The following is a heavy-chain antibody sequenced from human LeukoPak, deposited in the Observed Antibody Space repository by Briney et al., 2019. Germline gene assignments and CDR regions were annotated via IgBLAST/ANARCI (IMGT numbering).Heavy chain of an antibody. V-gene: IGHV5-51*01. D-gene: IGHD6-13*01. CDR2: IYPGDSDT. J-gene: IGHJ2*01. Sequence: GESLKISCKGSGYSFTSYWIGWVRQMPGKGLEWIGIIYPGDSDTRYSPSFQGQVTISADKSISTAYLQWSSLKASDTAMYYCARPRHQNSSPGPWYFDLWGRGTLVTVSS. CDR1: GYSFTSYW. CDR3: ARPRHQNSSPGPWYFDL.